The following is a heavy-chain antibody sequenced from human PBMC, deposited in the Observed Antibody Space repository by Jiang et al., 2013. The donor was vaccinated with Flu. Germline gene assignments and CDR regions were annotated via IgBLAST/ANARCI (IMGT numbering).Heavy chain of an antibody. J-gene: IGHJ3*02. D-gene: IGHD2-21*01. V-gene: IGHV4-30-4*01. CDR3: ARQASDLMWAFGI. CDR1: GGSISSGDYY. CDR2: IYYTGST. Sequence: GSGLVKPSQTLSLTCTVSGGSISSGDYYWSWIRRPPGKGLEWIGYIYYTGSTYYNPSLKSRVSISIDTSKNQFSLQLSSVTAADTAVYYCARQASDLMWAFGIWGPRGXWSTSLQ.